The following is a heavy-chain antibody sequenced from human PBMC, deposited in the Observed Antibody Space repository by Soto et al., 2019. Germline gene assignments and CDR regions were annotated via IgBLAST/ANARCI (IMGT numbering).Heavy chain of an antibody. CDR1: GGTFSSYA. Sequence: ASVKVSCQASGGTFSSYAISWVRQAPGQGLEWMGGIIPIFGTANYAQKFQGRVTITADESTSTAYMELSSLRSEDTAVYYCAIMTTCVIQPCYYYYGMDVWGQGTTVTVSS. V-gene: IGHV1-69*13. D-gene: IGHD4-4*01. CDR2: IIPIFGTA. CDR3: AIMTTCVIQPCYYYYGMDV. J-gene: IGHJ6*02.